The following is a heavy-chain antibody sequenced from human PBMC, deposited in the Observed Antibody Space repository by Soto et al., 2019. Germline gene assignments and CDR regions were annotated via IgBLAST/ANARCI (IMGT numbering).Heavy chain of an antibody. V-gene: IGHV5-51*01. D-gene: IGHD3-3*01. J-gene: IGHJ6*03. Sequence: GESLKISCKGSGYSFTSYWIGWVRQMPGKGLEWMGIIYPGDSDTRYSPSFQGQVTISADKSISTAYLQWSSLKASDTAMYYCARKYYDFWSGYYNHTTHYYYYSMDGWGKGTTVTVSS. CDR1: GYSFTSYW. CDR2: IYPGDSDT. CDR3: ARKYYDFWSGYYNHTTHYYYYSMDG.